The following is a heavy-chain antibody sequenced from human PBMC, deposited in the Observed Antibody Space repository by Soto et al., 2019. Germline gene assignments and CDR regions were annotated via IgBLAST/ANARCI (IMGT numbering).Heavy chain of an antibody. CDR2: IYYSGST. CDR3: ARVSENCSRTSCRRMSYYYHGMDD. J-gene: IGHJ6*02. Sequence: SETLSLTCTVSGGSINSGDYYWGWIRQPPGRGLGGMGYIYYSGSTNYTPSLKSRVTTSVDPSKNQFSLKLSSATAAGTAVYYCARVSENCSRTSCRRMSYYYHGMDDWGQGTTVTVSS. CDR1: GGSINSGDYY. V-gene: IGHV4-61*08. D-gene: IGHD2-2*01.